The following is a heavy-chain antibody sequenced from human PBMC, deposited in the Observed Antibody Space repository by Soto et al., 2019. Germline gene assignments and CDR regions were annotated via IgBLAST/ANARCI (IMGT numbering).Heavy chain of an antibody. CDR1: GFTFSSYS. D-gene: IGHD3-10*01. CDR2: ISSSSSTI. V-gene: IGHV3-48*02. CDR3: ARDRGKRISDAFDI. Sequence: EVQLVESGGGLVQPGGSPRLSCAASGFTFSSYSMNWVRQAPGKGLEWVSYISSSSSTIYYADSVKGRFTISRDNAKNSLYLQMNSLRDEDTAVYYCARDRGKRISDAFDIWGQGTMVTVSS. J-gene: IGHJ3*02.